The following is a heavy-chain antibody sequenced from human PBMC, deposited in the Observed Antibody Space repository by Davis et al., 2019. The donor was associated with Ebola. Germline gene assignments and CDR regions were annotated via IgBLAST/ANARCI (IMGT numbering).Heavy chain of an antibody. Sequence: PSETLSLTCAIPGDSVSIKSAGWNWIRQSPSRGLEWLGRTYYNSTWYHDYAVSVKSRLSINADTSKNQFSLHLNSVTPEDTALYYCARGWLRGGMDVWGEGTTVTVSS. V-gene: IGHV6-1*01. CDR3: ARGWLRGGMDV. CDR2: TYYNSTWYH. CDR1: GDSVSIKSAG. J-gene: IGHJ6*04. D-gene: IGHD5-18*01.